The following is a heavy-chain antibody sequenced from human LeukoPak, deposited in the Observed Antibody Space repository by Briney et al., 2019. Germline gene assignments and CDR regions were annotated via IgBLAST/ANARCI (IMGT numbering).Heavy chain of an antibody. J-gene: IGHJ5*02. V-gene: IGHV4-59*01. D-gene: IGHD1-7*01. CDR3: ARDNPGGTRIWFDP. Sequence: SETLSLTCTVSGGSISSYYLSWIRQPPGKGLEWIGYIYYSGSTNYNPSLKSRVTISVDTSKNQFTLKLSSVTAADTAVYYCARDNPGGTRIWFDPWGQGTLVTVSS. CDR1: GGSISSYY. CDR2: IYYSGST.